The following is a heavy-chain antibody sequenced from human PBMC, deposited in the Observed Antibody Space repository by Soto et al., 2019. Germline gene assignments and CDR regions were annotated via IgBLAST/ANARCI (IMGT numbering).Heavy chain of an antibody. J-gene: IGHJ4*02. D-gene: IGHD6-6*01. CDR1: GGSISSYY. Sequence: SETLSLTCTVSGGSISSYYWSWIRQPPWKGLEWIGYIYYSGSTNYNPSLKSRVTISVDTSKNQFSLKLSSVTAAGTAVYYCARVVIGYRSSPSYFDYWGKGTLVTVSS. CDR3: ARVVIGYRSSPSYFDY. V-gene: IGHV4-59*01. CDR2: IYYSGST.